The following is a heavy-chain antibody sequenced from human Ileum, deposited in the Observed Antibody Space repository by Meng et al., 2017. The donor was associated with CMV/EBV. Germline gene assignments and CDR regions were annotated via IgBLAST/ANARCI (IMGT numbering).Heavy chain of an antibody. D-gene: IGHD3-22*01. J-gene: IGHJ4*01. V-gene: IGHV3-7*01. CDR3: ARDHRDDSAYSYFAS. CDR1: GLTFSHFG. CDR2: MNQDGSQR. Sequence: GESLKISCTDSGLTFSHFGMTWVRQAPGKGLEWVANMNQDGSQRYYVDSVKGRFTISREQAKNSLYLQMNSLRVEDTAVYYCARDHRDDSAYSYFASWGQGNQV.